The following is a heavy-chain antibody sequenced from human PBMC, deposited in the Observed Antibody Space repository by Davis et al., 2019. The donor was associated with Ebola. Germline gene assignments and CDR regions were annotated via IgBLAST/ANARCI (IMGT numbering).Heavy chain of an antibody. D-gene: IGHD4-17*01. Sequence: SETLSLTCTVSGGSISSHYWSWIRQPPGKGLEWIGYIYYSGSTNYNPSLKSRVTISVDTSKNQFSLKLSSVTAADTAVYYCAREGDYHAPFDYWGQGTLVTVSS. V-gene: IGHV4-59*11. CDR3: AREGDYHAPFDY. CDR2: IYYSGST. J-gene: IGHJ4*02. CDR1: GGSISSHY.